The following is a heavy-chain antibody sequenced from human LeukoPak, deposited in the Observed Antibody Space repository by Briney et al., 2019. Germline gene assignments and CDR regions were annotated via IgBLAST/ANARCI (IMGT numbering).Heavy chain of an antibody. CDR3: ARDHSNEMCGGDCFASWFDP. V-gene: IGHV1-46*01. D-gene: IGHD2-21*02. J-gene: IGHJ5*02. Sequence: GASVKVSCKASGYTFTSYYMHWVRQAPGQGLEWMGIINPSGGSTSYAQKFQGRVTMTRDTSTSTVYMELSSLRSEDTAVYYCARDHSNEMCGGDCFASWFDPWGQGTLVTVSS. CDR1: GYTFTSYY. CDR2: INPSGGST.